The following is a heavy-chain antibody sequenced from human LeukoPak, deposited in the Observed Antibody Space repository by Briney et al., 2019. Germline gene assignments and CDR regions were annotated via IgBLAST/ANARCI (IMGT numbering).Heavy chain of an antibody. CDR2: INPNSGGT. Sequence: ASVKVSCKASGYTFTGYYMHWVRQAPGQGLEWMGWINPNSGGTNYAQKFQGRVTMTRDTSISTAYMELSSLRSEDTAVYHCARAVATGWFDPWGQGTLVTVSS. D-gene: IGHD5-12*01. J-gene: IGHJ5*02. CDR3: ARAVATGWFDP. CDR1: GYTFTGYY. V-gene: IGHV1-2*02.